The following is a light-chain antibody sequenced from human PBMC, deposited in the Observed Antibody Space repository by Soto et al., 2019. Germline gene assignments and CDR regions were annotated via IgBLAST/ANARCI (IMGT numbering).Light chain of an antibody. CDR1: QSVCGW. V-gene: IGKV1-5*03. J-gene: IGKJ1*01. CDR2: KAS. CDR3: QQYNSYSPWT. Sequence: DIQLTQSPSTLSASVGDRVTITCRASQSVCGWFAWYQQKPRKAPKILIYKASSIKSGVPPRFSGSGSGTAFTLTISSLQHDDSATYYCQQYNSYSPWTFGQGTKVEI.